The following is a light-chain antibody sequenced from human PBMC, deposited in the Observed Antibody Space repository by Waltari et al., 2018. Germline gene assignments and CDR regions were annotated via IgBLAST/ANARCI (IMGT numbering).Light chain of an antibody. CDR2: DVT. CDR3: TSYTSSTTTPYV. V-gene: IGLV2-14*03. J-gene: IGLJ1*01. CDR1: SRDVGRYDY. Sequence: QSALTQPASVSGTPGQSITISCTGTSRDVGRYDYVSWYQQHPGRAPKLLIHDVTDRASGVADRFSRSKSGNSASLTISGLQTEDEADYYCTSYTSSTTTPYVFGTGTQVTV.